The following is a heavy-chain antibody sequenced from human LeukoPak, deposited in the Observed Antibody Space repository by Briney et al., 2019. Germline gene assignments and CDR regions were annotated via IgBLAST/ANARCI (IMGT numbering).Heavy chain of an antibody. CDR2: INPSGGST. J-gene: IGHJ4*02. D-gene: IGHD4/OR15-4a*01. V-gene: IGHV1-46*01. CDR1: GYTFTSYY. Sequence: ASVKVSCKASGYTFTSYYMHWVRQAPGQGLEWMGIINPSGGSTSYAQKLQGRVTMTTDTSTSTAYMELRSLRSDDTAVYYCARDLILYGALDYWGQGTLVTVSS. CDR3: ARDLILYGALDY.